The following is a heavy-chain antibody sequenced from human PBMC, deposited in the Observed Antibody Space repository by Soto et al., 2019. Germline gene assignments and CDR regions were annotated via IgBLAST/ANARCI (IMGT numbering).Heavy chain of an antibody. J-gene: IGHJ5*01. CDR3: ARGDLPYYHFDS. CDR1: GGSISSYY. CDR2: IYYSGPT. D-gene: IGHD3-22*01. Sequence: SETLSLTCTVSGGSISSYYWSWIRQPPGKGPEWIGYIYYSGPTNYNPSLKSRVTISVDTSKNQFSLKLNSVTAADTAVYYCARGDLPYYHFDSWGQGTLVIVSS. V-gene: IGHV4-59*01.